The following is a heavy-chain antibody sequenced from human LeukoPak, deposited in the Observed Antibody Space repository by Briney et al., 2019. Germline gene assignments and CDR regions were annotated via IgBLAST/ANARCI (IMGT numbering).Heavy chain of an antibody. CDR2: IYYRGST. Sequence: SENLSLTSTVSVGSISGGSHFWRWIRQHPGKGLGLIGYIYYRGSTYYNPSLKSRVTISLDTTTNQFYLRLNSVTAADTAVDYCTRDGPRSSGYPDTWGQGTLVTVSS. D-gene: IGHD3-22*01. CDR1: VGSISGGSHF. CDR3: TRDGPRSSGYPDT. V-gene: IGHV4-31*03. J-gene: IGHJ5*02.